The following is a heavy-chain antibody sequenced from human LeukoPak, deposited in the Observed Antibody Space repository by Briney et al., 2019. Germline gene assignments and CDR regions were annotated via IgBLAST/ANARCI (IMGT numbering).Heavy chain of an antibody. D-gene: IGHD3-16*01. Sequence: ASVKVSCKASGYTFTIYGSSWVRQAPGQGLEWMGWISAYNGNTNYAQKLQGRVTMTTDTSASTAYMELRSLRSDDTAVYYCAREGGALDAFDIWGQGTMVTVSS. CDR1: GYTFTIYG. CDR3: AREGGALDAFDI. CDR2: ISAYNGNT. J-gene: IGHJ3*02. V-gene: IGHV1-18*01.